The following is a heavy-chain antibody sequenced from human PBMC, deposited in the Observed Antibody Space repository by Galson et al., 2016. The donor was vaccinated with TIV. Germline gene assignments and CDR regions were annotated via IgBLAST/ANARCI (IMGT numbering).Heavy chain of an antibody. CDR1: GYSFTSYG. D-gene: IGHD3-9*01. Sequence: SVKVSCKATGYSFTSYGVSWVRQAPGQGFEWMGWISGYNENTYYGQKFQDRVTMTKDTSTSTAYLEMKRLTSDDTAIYYCARGHEYLDWSGLDPWGQGTLVTVSS. CDR2: ISGYNENT. V-gene: IGHV1-18*01. CDR3: ARGHEYLDWSGLDP. J-gene: IGHJ5*02.